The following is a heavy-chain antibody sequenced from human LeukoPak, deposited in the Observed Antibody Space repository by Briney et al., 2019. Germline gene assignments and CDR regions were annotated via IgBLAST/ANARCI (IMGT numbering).Heavy chain of an antibody. CDR1: GGTFSSYA. CDR3: ARDSSGWYAAFDI. V-gene: IGHV1-18*01. CDR2: ISAYNGNT. J-gene: IGHJ3*02. Sequence: ASVKVSCKASGGTFSSYAISWVRQAPGQGLEWMGWISAYNGNTNYAQKLQGRVTMTTDTSTSSAYMELRSLRSDDTAVYYCARDSSGWYAAFDIWGQGTMVTVSS. D-gene: IGHD6-19*01.